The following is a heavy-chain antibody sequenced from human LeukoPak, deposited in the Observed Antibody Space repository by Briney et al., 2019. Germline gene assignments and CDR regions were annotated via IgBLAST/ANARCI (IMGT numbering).Heavy chain of an antibody. CDR1: GFTFSSYA. D-gene: IGHD2-15*01. CDR3: ASRYCSGGSCYSDWFDP. V-gene: IGHV3-30-3*01. CDR2: ISYDGSNK. J-gene: IGHJ5*02. Sequence: PGRSLRLSCAASGFTFSSYAMHWVRQAPDKGLEWVAVISYDGSNKYYADSVKGRFTISRDNSKNTLYLQMNSLRAEDTAVYYYASRYCSGGSCYSDWFDPWGQGTLVTVSS.